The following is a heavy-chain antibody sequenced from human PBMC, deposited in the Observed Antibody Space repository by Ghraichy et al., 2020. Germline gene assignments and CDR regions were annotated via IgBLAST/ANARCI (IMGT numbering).Heavy chain of an antibody. CDR1: GGSISSYY. J-gene: IGHJ5*02. CDR2: IYYSGST. V-gene: IGHV4-59*01. Sequence: SETLSLTCTVSGGSISSYYWSWIRQPPGKGLEWIGYIYYSGSTNYNPSLKSRVTISVDTSKNQFSLKLSSVTAADTAVYYCASFYDFWSGYEGWFDPWGQGTLVTVSS. D-gene: IGHD3-3*01. CDR3: ASFYDFWSGYEGWFDP.